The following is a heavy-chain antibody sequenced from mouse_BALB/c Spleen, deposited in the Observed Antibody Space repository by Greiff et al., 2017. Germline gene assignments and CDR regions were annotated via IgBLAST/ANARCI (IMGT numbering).Heavy chain of an antibody. CDR3: AREFRDYYGSSYDY. J-gene: IGHJ2*01. Sequence: EVQLVESGGGLVKPGGSLKLSCAASGFTFSSYAMSWVRQTPEKRLEWVASISSGGSTYYPGSVKGRFTISRDNARNILYLQMSSLRSEDTAMYYCAREFRDYYGSSYDYWGQGTTLTVSS. CDR2: ISSGGST. CDR1: GFTFSSYA. D-gene: IGHD1-1*01. V-gene: IGHV5-6-5*01.